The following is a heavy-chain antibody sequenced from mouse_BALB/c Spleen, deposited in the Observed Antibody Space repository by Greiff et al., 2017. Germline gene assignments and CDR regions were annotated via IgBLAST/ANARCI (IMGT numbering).Heavy chain of an antibody. CDR2: INSNGGST. CDR1: GFTFSSYG. V-gene: IGHV5-6-3*01. J-gene: IGHJ2*01. Sequence: VQLQQSGGGLVQPGGSLKLSCAASGFTFSSYGMSWVRQTPDKRLELVATINSNGGSTYYPDSVKGRFTISRDNAKNTLYLQMSSLKSEDTAMYYCARETTDFDYWGQGTTLTVSS. D-gene: IGHD1-1*01. CDR3: ARETTDFDY.